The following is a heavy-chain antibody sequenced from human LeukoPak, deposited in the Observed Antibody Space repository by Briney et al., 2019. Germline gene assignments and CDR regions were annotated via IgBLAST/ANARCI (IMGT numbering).Heavy chain of an antibody. V-gene: IGHV3-9*03. CDR3: ARDSPTIVVVPAATALDY. D-gene: IGHD2-2*01. Sequence: GGSLRLSCAASGFTFDDYAMHWVRQAPGKGLEWVSGISWNSGSIGYADSVKGRFTISRDNAKNSLYLQMNSLRAEDMAVYYCARDSPTIVVVPAATALDYWGQGTLVTVSS. CDR2: ISWNSGSI. CDR1: GFTFDDYA. J-gene: IGHJ4*02.